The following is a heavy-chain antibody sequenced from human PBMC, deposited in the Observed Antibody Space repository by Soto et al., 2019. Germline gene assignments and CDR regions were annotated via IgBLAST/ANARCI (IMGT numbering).Heavy chain of an antibody. CDR1: GFSLSSTRMA. CDR2: IYWDDDK. CDR3: AHIVVAGLGYYFDF. D-gene: IGHD6-19*01. V-gene: IGHV2-5*02. J-gene: IGHJ4*02. Sequence: QITLKESGPTLVKPTQTLTLTCTFSGFSLSSTRMAVGWIRQPPVKALEWLAFIYWDDDKRYSPFLKSRLTITKDTSKTQVVLTMSNLAPVDTARYYCAHIVVAGLGYYFDFWGPGTLVTVSS.